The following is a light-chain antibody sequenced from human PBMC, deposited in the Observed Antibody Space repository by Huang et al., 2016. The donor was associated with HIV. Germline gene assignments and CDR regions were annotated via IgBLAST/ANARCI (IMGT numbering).Light chain of an antibody. J-gene: IGKJ3*01. V-gene: IGKV1-39*01. CDR3: QQSYSNTFT. CDR2: AAS. Sequence: DIQMTQSPSSLSASVGDRVIITCRASQSISIYLNWYQQQPGKAPNLLIYAASSLQSGVPSRFSGSGSGTDFTLTIRSLQPEDFATYYCQQSYSNTFTFGAVTKVDVK. CDR1: QSISIY.